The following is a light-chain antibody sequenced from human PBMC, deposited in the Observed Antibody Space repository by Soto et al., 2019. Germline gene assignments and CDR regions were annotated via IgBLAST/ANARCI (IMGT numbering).Light chain of an antibody. CDR1: QSVSNNY. CDR2: GAS. J-gene: IGKJ1*01. V-gene: IGKV3-20*01. Sequence: EIVLTQSPGTLSLSPGERATLSCRASQSVSNNYLAWYQQKPGQAPRLLIYGASNRATGIPDRFSGRGFGTVLSLTISRLESEDFSFYYCRHYVRSGTFGQGTKVDIK. CDR3: RHYVRSGT.